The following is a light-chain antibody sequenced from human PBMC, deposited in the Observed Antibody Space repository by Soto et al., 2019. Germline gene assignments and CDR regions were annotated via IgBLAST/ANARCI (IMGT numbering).Light chain of an antibody. CDR2: DAS. J-gene: IGKJ3*01. CDR1: QGISSY. CDR3: QQLNSYPPF. V-gene: IGKV1-9*01. Sequence: DIPLTQSPSFLSSSVGDRVTITCRASQGISSYLAWYQQKPGKAPKLLIYDASTLQRGVPSRFSGSGSGTEFTLTISSLQPEDFATYYCQQLNSYPPFFGPGTKVDIK.